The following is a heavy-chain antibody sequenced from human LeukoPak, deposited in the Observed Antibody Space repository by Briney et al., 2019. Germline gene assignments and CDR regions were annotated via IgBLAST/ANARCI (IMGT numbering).Heavy chain of an antibody. CDR3: AREQWLVRQGVRAFDY. CDR2: INPNSGGT. CDR1: GYTFTGYY. D-gene: IGHD6-19*01. J-gene: IGHJ4*02. Sequence: ASVKVSCKPSGYTFTGYYMHWVRQAPGQGLEWMAWINPNSGGTNYAQKFQGRVTMTRDTSISTAYMELSRLRSDDTAVYYCAREQWLVRQGVRAFDYWGQGTLVTVSS. V-gene: IGHV1-2*02.